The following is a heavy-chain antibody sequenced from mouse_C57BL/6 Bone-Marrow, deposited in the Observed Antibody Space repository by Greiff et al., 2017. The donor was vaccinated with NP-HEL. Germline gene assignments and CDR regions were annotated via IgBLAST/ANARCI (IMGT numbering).Heavy chain of an antibody. Sequence: EVKLVESGEGLVKPGGSLKLSCAASGFTFSSYAMSWVRQTPETRLAWVAYISSGGDYIYSADPVKGRFTISRDNARNTLYLQMSSLKSEDTAMYYCTREDGSSRAWFAYWGQGTLVTVSA. V-gene: IGHV5-9-1*02. J-gene: IGHJ3*01. D-gene: IGHD1-1*01. CDR2: ISSGGDYI. CDR3: TREDGSSRAWFAY. CDR1: GFTFSSYA.